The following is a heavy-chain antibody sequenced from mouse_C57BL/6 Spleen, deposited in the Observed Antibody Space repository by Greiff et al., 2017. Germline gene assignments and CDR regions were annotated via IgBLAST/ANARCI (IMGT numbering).Heavy chain of an antibody. Sequence: LVESGAELVRPGASVTLSCKASGYTFTDYEMHWVKQTPVHGLEWIGAIDPETGGTAYNQKFKGKAILTADKSSSTAYMELRSLTSEDSAVYYCTRGGHYDYDAMDYWGQGTSVTVSS. J-gene: IGHJ4*01. D-gene: IGHD1-1*02. CDR1: GYTFTDYE. CDR3: TRGGHYDYDAMDY. V-gene: IGHV1-15*01. CDR2: IDPETGGT.